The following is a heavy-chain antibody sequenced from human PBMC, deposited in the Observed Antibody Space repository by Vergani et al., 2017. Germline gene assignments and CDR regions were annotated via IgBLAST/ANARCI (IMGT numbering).Heavy chain of an antibody. J-gene: IGHJ3*02. CDR1: GGSISSGGYY. Sequence: QVQLQEPGPGLVKPSQTLSLTCTVSGGSISSGGYYWSWIRQHPGEGLEWIGYIYYSGSTYYNPSLKSRVTISVDTSKNQFSLKLSSVTAADTAVYYCARDPLTGTTTGDAFDIWGQGTMVTVSS. V-gene: IGHV4-31*03. CDR3: ARDPLTGTTTGDAFDI. CDR2: IYYSGST. D-gene: IGHD1-20*01.